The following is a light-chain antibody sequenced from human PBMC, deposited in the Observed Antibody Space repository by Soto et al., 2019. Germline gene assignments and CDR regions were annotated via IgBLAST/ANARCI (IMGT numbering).Light chain of an antibody. J-gene: IGKJ1*01. CDR1: QSVSVY. CDR2: GAS. Sequence: EIVLTQSPATLSLSPGERATLSCRASQSVSVYLAWYQQKPGQAPRLLIYGASTRATGIPARFSGSGSGTEFTLTISSLQSEDFALYYCQHYNNWPPAWTFGQGTKVDIK. V-gene: IGKV3-15*01. CDR3: QHYNNWPPAWT.